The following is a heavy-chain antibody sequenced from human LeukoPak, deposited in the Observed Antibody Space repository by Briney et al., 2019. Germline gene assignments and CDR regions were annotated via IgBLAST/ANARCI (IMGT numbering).Heavy chain of an antibody. CDR2: MNPNSGNT. V-gene: IGHV1-8*01. D-gene: IGHD3-3*01. CDR3: ARGRVRRYDFWSGYWDRRNWFDP. J-gene: IGHJ5*02. CDR1: GYTFTSYD. Sequence: GASVKLSCKASGYTFTSYDINWVRQATGQGLEWRGWMNPNSGNTGYAQKFQGRVTMTRNTSISTAYMELSSLRSEDTAVYYCARGRVRRYDFWSGYWDRRNWFDPWGQGTLVTVSS.